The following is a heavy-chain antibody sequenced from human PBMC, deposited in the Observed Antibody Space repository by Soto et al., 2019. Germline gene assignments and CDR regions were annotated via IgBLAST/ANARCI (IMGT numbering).Heavy chain of an antibody. J-gene: IGHJ6*02. V-gene: IGHV4-59*02. CDR2: NYYSGST. Sequence: PSETLYLAGAACDGHVWSYVGAGTRQPPGKRLEWNAYNYYSGSTNYNPSLRSRATISVDTSKSQVSLTLTSVTAADAAVYYSASAPKDYYSGFAVWGQRTTVTVTS. D-gene: IGHD2-15*01. CDR1: DGHVWSYV. CDR3: ASAPKDYYSGFAV.